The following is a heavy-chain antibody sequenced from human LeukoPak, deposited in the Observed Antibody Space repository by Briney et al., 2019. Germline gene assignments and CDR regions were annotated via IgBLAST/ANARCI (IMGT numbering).Heavy chain of an antibody. J-gene: IGHJ4*02. Sequence: SETLSLTCTVSGGSISSYYWSWIRQPPGKGLEWIGHIYYSGSTNYNPSLKSRVTISVDTSKNQFSLKLSSVTAADTAVYYCAREEGSGCYDSWGQGTRLTVSS. CDR1: GGSISSYY. CDR3: AREEGSGCYDS. CDR2: IYYSGST. D-gene: IGHD6-19*01. V-gene: IGHV4-59*01.